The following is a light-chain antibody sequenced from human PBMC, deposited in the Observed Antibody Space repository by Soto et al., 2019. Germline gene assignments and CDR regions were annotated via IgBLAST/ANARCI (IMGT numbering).Light chain of an antibody. Sequence: EIVMTQSPVALSVSPGESAALSCRASQSVGRNFAWYQQRPGQAPRVLIYGTSPRATGVPARFSGSGSGTDFTLTISSRQSEDLAVYYCQQYNKWPYTFGQGTRLEIK. CDR1: QSVGRN. V-gene: IGKV3-15*01. CDR3: QQYNKWPYT. CDR2: GTS. J-gene: IGKJ2*01.